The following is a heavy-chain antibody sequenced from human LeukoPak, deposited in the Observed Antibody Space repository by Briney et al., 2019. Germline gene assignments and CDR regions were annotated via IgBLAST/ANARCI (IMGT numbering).Heavy chain of an antibody. J-gene: IGHJ4*02. Sequence: PGRSLRLSCAASGFTFNKYDMHWVRQAPGTGLDWVAFISFDATKEHYADSVKGRFTISRDNTKQTVYLQMNNLKPEDTALYYCARKYTTSYYSIDYWGQGTLVTVSS. D-gene: IGHD2-2*01. CDR1: GFTFNKYD. CDR2: ISFDATKE. V-gene: IGHV3-30*04. CDR3: ARKYTTSYYSIDY.